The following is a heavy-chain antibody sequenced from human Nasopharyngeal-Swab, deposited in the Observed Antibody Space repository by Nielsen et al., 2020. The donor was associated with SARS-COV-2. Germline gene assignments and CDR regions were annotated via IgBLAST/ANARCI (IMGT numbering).Heavy chain of an antibody. D-gene: IGHD3-10*01. V-gene: IGHV1-8*01. CDR1: GYTFTSYD. CDR3: ARGRGGWFGELFDY. Sequence: ASVKVSCKASGYTFTSYDINWVRQATGQGLEWMGWMNPNSGNTGYAQKFQGRATMTRNTSISTAYMELSSLRSEDTAVYYCARGRGGWFGELFDYWGQGTLVTVSS. J-gene: IGHJ4*02. CDR2: MNPNSGNT.